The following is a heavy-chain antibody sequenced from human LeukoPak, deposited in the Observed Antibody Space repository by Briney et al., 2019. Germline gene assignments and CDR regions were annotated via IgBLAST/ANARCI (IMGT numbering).Heavy chain of an antibody. CDR1: GFTFSSYG. V-gene: IGHV3-30*02. CDR3: AKLEGRDGYNYADDAFDI. Sequence: GGSLRLSCAASGFTFSSYGMHWVRQAPGKGLEWVAFIRYDGSNKYYADSVKGRFTISRDNSKNTLYLQMNSLRAEDTAVYYCAKLEGRDGYNYADDAFDIWGQGTMVTVSS. J-gene: IGHJ3*02. CDR2: IRYDGSNK. D-gene: IGHD5-24*01.